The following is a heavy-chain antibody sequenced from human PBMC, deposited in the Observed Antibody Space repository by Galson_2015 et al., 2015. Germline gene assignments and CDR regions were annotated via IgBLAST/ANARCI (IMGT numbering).Heavy chain of an antibody. J-gene: IGHJ3*02. CDR1: GFTFDAYT. CDR3: LKAVGGWYTAAFEI. D-gene: IGHD6-19*01. V-gene: IGHV3-9*01. CDR2: VSWNSGDI. Sequence: SLRLSCAASGFTFDAYTMSWVRQAPGKGLEWVAGVSWNSGDIDYADSVKGRFTVSRDNAKNSLFLQMNTLRAEDTALYHCLKAVGGWYTAAFEIWGQGTMVTVSS.